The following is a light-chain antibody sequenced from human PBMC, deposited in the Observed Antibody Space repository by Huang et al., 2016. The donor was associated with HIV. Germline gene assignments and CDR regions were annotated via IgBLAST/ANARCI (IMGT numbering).Light chain of an antibody. J-gene: IGKJ4*01. Sequence: DIVLTQTPLSLSVTPGQPASISCKSSQSLLHSDGETYWYWYLHKPGQSPQLLIYEGSNRCSGVPERFSGSGSGTDVTLRISRVEAEDVGVYYCMQRTQRPLTFGGGTKVEIK. V-gene: IGKV2D-29*02. CDR2: EGS. CDR3: MQRTQRPLT. CDR1: QSLLHSDGETY.